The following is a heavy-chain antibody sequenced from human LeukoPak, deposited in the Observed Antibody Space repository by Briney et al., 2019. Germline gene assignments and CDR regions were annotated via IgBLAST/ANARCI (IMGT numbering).Heavy chain of an antibody. CDR1: GFTFSSYS. CDR3: VKGGSGTSNARWFDP. V-gene: IGHV3-23*01. Sequence: GGSLRLSCAASGFTFSSYSMNWVRQAPGKGLDWVSAISGSGVSTYYADSVKGRFAISRDNSKNTMYLQMNSLRAEDTAVYFCVKGGSGTSNARWFDPWGQGTLVTVSS. CDR2: ISGSGVST. D-gene: IGHD3-10*01. J-gene: IGHJ5*02.